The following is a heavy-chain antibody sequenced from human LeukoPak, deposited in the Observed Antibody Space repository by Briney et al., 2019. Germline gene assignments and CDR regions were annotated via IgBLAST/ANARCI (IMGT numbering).Heavy chain of an antibody. V-gene: IGHV3-23*01. CDR3: AKDSSVGAASYYYGMDV. J-gene: IGHJ6*02. CDR2: ISVSGGST. D-gene: IGHD2-15*01. Sequence: GGSLRLSCAASGFTFSTYAMSWVRQAPGKGLEWVSAISVSGGSTYYADSEKGRFTISRDNSKNPLYLQMNSLRAEDTAVYYCAKDSSVGAASYYYGMDVWGQGTTVTVSS. CDR1: GFTFSTYA.